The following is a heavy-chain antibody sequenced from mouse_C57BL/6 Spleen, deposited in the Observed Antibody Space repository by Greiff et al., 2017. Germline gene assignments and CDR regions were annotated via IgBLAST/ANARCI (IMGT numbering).Heavy chain of an antibody. V-gene: IGHV1-50*01. CDR1: GYTFTSYW. CDR3: ARRSTYYSNYFDY. CDR2: IDPSDSYT. Sequence: QVQLQQPGAELVKPGASVKLSCKASGYTFTSYWMQWVKQRPGQGLEWIGEIDPSDSYTNYNQKFKGKATLTVDTSSSTAYMQLSSLTSEDSAVYYCARRSTYYSNYFDYWGQGTTRTVSS. D-gene: IGHD2-5*01. J-gene: IGHJ2*01.